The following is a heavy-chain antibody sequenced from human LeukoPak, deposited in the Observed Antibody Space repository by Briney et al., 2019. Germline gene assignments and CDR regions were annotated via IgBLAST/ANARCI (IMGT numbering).Heavy chain of an antibody. Sequence: GGSLRLSCAASGFTFSSYAMSWVRQAPGKGLEWVSAISGSGGSTYYADSVKGRFTISRDNSKNTLYLQMNSLRAEDTAVYYCAKGEDYDFWSGNGGVFDYWGQGTLVTVSS. V-gene: IGHV3-23*01. CDR3: AKGEDYDFWSGNGGVFDY. D-gene: IGHD3-3*01. CDR1: GFTFSSYA. J-gene: IGHJ4*02. CDR2: ISGSGGST.